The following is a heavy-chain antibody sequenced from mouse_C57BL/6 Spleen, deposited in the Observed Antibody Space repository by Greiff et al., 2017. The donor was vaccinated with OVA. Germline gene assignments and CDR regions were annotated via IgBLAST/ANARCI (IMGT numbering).Heavy chain of an antibody. J-gene: IGHJ4*01. CDR3: VRGPMDY. Sequence: EVHLVESGGGLVQPKGSLKLSCAASGFTFNTYAMHWVRQAPGKGLEWVARIRSKSSHYATYYADSVKDRFTISRDDSQSMLYLQMNNLKTEDTAMYSCVRGPMDYWGQGTSVTVSS. CDR2: IRSKSSHYAT. CDR1: GFTFNTYA. V-gene: IGHV10-3*01.